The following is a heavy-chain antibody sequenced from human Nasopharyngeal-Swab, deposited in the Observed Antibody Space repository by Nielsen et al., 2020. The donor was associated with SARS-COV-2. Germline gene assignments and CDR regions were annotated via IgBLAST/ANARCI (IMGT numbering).Heavy chain of an antibody. V-gene: IGHV3-64*01. J-gene: IGHJ4*02. Sequence: PSETLSLTCAASGFTFSGYAMYWVRQAPGKGLEYVSLISSDGRSTYYANSMKGKFTVSRDNSKNTLYLQMGSLRAEDMAVYYCARGRCGGDCYSDYWGQGTLVTVSS. D-gene: IGHD2-21*01. CDR1: GFTFSGYA. CDR2: ISSDGRST. CDR3: ARGRCGGDCYSDY.